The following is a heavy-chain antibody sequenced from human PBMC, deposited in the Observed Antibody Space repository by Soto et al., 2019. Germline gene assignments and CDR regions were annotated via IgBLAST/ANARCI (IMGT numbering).Heavy chain of an antibody. D-gene: IGHD2-2*01. V-gene: IGHV3-23*01. CDR1: GFTFSSYA. CDR2: ISGSGGST. Sequence: EVQLLESGGGLVQPGGSLRLSCAASGFTFSSYAMSWVRQAPGRGLEWVSVISGSGGSTYYADSVKGRFTISRDNSKNTLYLQRNSLRDEDTAVYYCARLGYCPSMNCYSFDYWGQGTLVTVSS. CDR3: ARLGYCPSMNCYSFDY. J-gene: IGHJ4*02.